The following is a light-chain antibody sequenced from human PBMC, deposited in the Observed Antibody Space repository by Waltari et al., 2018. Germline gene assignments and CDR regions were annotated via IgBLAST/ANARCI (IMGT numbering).Light chain of an antibody. J-gene: IGKJ2*01. Sequence: DIVMTQSPLSVPVTPGESASISCRSSHSLLHSNGYNYFVWYLQKPGQSPQLLIYLGSHRASGVPDRFSGSGSGTDFTLKISSVEAEDVGVYYCMQALIAPYTFGQGTKLEIK. CDR1: HSLLHSNGYNY. V-gene: IGKV2-28*01. CDR3: MQALIAPYT. CDR2: LGS.